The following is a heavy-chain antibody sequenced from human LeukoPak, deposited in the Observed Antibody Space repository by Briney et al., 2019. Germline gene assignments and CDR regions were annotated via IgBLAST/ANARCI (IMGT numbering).Heavy chain of an antibody. V-gene: IGHV1-46*01. CDR3: ARDWLPGIAVAGTLSAEYFQH. Sequence: PEASVKVSCKASGYTFTDYYMHWVRQAPGQGLEWMGIINPSGGSTSYAQKFQGRVTMTRDTSTSTVYMELSSLRSEDTAVYYCARDWLPGIAVAGTLSAEYFQHWGQGTLVTVSS. J-gene: IGHJ1*01. CDR2: INPSGGST. D-gene: IGHD6-19*01. CDR1: GYTFTDYY.